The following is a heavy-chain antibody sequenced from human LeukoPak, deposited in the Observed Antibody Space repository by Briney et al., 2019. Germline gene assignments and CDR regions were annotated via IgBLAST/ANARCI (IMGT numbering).Heavy chain of an antibody. J-gene: IGHJ5*02. CDR2: ISSNGGST. D-gene: IGHD4/OR15-4a*01. CDR1: GFTFSSYA. Sequence: GGSLRLSCAASGFTFSSYAMHWVRQAPGKGLEYVSAISSNGGSTYYANSVKGRFTISRDNSKNTLYLQMGSLRAEDMAVYYCARARHRHAERVPLFDPWGQGTLVTVSS. V-gene: IGHV3-64*01. CDR3: ARARHRHAERVPLFDP.